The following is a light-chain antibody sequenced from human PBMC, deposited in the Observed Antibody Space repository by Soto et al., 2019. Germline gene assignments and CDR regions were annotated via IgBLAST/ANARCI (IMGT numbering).Light chain of an antibody. CDR2: GAS. CDR1: QSVSRN. V-gene: IGKV3D-15*01. J-gene: IGKJ4*01. CDR3: HQYNNWPLT. Sequence: EIVMTQSPATLSVSPGERATLSCRASQSVSRNLAWYQQKPGQAPRLLIYGASTRATGIPARFSGSGSGTEFTLTISSLQSEDFAVYYCHQYNNWPLTFGGGTKVEIK.